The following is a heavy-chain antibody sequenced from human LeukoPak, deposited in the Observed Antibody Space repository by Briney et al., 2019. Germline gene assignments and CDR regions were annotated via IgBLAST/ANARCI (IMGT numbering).Heavy chain of an antibody. CDR1: GFTFSSYS. CDR2: ISSSSSTI. J-gene: IGHJ6*02. Sequence: GGSLRLSCAASGFTFSSYSMNWVRRAPGKGLEWVSYISSSSSTIYYADSVKGRFTISRDNAKNSLYLQMNSLRAEDTAVYYCAREYYGSGSYFYYYGMDVWGQGTTVTVSS. CDR3: AREYYGSGSYFYYYGMDV. D-gene: IGHD3-10*01. V-gene: IGHV3-48*01.